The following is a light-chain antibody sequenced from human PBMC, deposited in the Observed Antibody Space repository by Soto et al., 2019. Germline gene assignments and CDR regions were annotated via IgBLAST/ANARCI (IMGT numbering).Light chain of an antibody. CDR1: QSLINY. V-gene: IGKV3-11*01. Sequence: EIVLTQSPATLSLSPVERATLSCRASQSLINYLAWYQQKPGQAPRLLIYDASSRATGIPARFSGSGSGTDFTLTIASLEPEDFAVYYCQHRSNSWTFGQGTKVDIK. CDR3: QHRSNSWT. J-gene: IGKJ1*01. CDR2: DAS.